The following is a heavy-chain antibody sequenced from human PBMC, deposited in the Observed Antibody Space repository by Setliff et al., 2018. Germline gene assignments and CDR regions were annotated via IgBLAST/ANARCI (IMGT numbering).Heavy chain of an antibody. D-gene: IGHD5-18*01. CDR1: GFTFRAYG. CDR2: IYSDDART. CDR3: ARGQQQLWPQADNYYMDV. Sequence: GGSLRLSCEASGFTFRAYGMFWVRQAPGKGLEWVGAIYSDDARTFHADSVKGRFTISRDNAKNTLYLQMNSLRAEDTAVYYCARGQQQLWPQADNYYMDVWGKGTTVTVSS. V-gene: IGHV3-74*01. J-gene: IGHJ6*03.